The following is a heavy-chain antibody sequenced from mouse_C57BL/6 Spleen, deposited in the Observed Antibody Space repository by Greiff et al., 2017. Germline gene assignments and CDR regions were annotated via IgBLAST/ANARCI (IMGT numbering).Heavy chain of an antibody. V-gene: IGHV1-63*01. CDR1: GYTFTNYW. CDR3: ARRAPGYFDY. J-gene: IGHJ2*01. CDR2: IYPGGGYT. Sequence: QVQLQQSGAELVRPGTSVKMSCKASGYTFTNYWIGWAKQRPGHGLEWIGDIYPGGGYTNYNEKFKGKATLTADKSSSTAYMQFSSLTSEDSAIYYCARRAPGYFDYWGQGTTLTVSS. D-gene: IGHD3-1*01.